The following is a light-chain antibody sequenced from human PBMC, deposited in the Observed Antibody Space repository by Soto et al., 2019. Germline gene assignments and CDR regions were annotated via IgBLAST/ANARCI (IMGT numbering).Light chain of an antibody. CDR1: SGDVFAYNY. Sequence: QSVLTQPASVSGSPGQSITISCTGTSGDVFAYNYVSWYQQYPGKAPKLMIYEVNNRPSGVSYRFSGSKSGNTASLTISGLQAEDDADYYCSSYTDRSTNTWVFGGGTKLTVL. V-gene: IGLV2-14*01. CDR2: EVN. CDR3: SSYTDRSTNTWV. J-gene: IGLJ3*02.